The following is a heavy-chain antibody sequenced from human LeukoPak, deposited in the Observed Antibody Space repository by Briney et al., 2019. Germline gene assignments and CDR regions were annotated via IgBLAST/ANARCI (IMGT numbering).Heavy chain of an antibody. Sequence: SETLSLTCTVSGGSISSGGYYWSWIRQHPGKGLEWIGYIYYSGSTYYNPSLKSRVTISVDTSKNQFSLKLSSVTAADTAVYYCATYYDILSGYTFDYWGQGTLVAVSS. CDR1: GGSISSGGYY. V-gene: IGHV4-31*03. D-gene: IGHD3-9*01. CDR2: IYYSGST. J-gene: IGHJ4*02. CDR3: ATYYDILSGYTFDY.